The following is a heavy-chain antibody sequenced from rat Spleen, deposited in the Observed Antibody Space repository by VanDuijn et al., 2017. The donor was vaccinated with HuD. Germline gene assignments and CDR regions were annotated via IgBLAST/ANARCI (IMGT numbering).Heavy chain of an antibody. V-gene: IGHV5-20*01. Sequence: EVQLVESDGGLVQPGRSLKLSCAASGFTFSDYYMAWVRQAPTKGLEWVASITNTGGSTYYPDSVKGRFTISRDNAKSTLYLQMNSLRSEDTATYYCTRVRMGNWAPYVMDAWGQGASVTVSS. CDR1: GFTFSDYY. J-gene: IGHJ4*01. CDR3: TRVRMGNWAPYVMDA. D-gene: IGHD5-1*01. CDR2: ITNTGGST.